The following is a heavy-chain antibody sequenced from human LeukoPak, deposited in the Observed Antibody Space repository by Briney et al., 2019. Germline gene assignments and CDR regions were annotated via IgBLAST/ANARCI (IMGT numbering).Heavy chain of an antibody. CDR1: GFTFSSYA. D-gene: IGHD3-16*01. CDR3: ARGVITFGGVLDYFDY. CDR2: ISYDGSNK. V-gene: IGHV3-30-3*01. J-gene: IGHJ4*02. Sequence: PGGSLRLSCAASGFTFSSYAMHWVRQAPGKGLEWVAVISYDGSNKYYADSVKGRFTISRDNSKNTLYLQMNSLRAEDTAVYYCARGVITFGGVLDYFDYWGQGTLVTVSS.